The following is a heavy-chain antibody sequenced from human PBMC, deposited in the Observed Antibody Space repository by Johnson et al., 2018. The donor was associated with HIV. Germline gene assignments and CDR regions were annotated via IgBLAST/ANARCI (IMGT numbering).Heavy chain of an antibody. Sequence: VQLVESGGGVVQPGGSLRLSCAASGFTFRTYWMVWVRQVPGKRPVWVARIYNDGSRTTYADSVKGRFTISRDNAKKTLYLQMNSLRAEDTAVYYCARKQWLEVPSDALDVWGQGTMVTVSS. J-gene: IGHJ3*01. CDR1: GFTFRTYW. CDR3: ARKQWLEVPSDALDV. V-gene: IGHV3-74*02. CDR2: IYNDGSRT. D-gene: IGHD6-19*01.